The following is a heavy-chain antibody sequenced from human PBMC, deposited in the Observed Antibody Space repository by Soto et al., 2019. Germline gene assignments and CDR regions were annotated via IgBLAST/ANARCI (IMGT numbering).Heavy chain of an antibody. CDR3: ARGGSQDYYYYMDV. V-gene: IGHV4-34*01. Sequence: SETLSLTCTVSLDSFSSTDYYWGWIRQPPGKGLEWIGEINHSGSTNYNPSLKSRVTISVDTSKNQFSLKLSSVTAADTAVYYCARGGSQDYYYYMDVWGKGTTVTVSS. CDR2: INHSGST. CDR1: LDSFSSTDYY. J-gene: IGHJ6*03.